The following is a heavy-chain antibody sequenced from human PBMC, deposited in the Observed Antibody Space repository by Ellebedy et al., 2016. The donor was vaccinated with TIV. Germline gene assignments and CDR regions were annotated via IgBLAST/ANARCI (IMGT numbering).Heavy chain of an antibody. J-gene: IGHJ4*02. V-gene: IGHV4-59*01. CDR2: IDYSGSP. D-gene: IGHD5-18*01. CDR3: ARALGYTGSASHYFDH. CDR1: GESISGYY. Sequence: SETLSLXXSVSGESISGYYWNWIRQSPGKGLEWIGYIDYSGSPNYSPSLRSRVTISQDTSKNQVSLKLTSVTAADTAVYYCARALGYTGSASHYFDHWGQGTLATVSS.